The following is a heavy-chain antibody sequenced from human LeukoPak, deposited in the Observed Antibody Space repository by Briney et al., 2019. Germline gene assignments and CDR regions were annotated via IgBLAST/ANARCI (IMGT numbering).Heavy chain of an antibody. CDR3: ARTSSGYYGSGSYYWNYYYYYMDV. D-gene: IGHD3-10*01. J-gene: IGHJ6*03. CDR2: TYYSGST. Sequence: SETLSLTCTVSGGPIRSGDYYWNWIRQPPGKGLEWIGYTYYSGSTYYNPSLKSRLTISVDTSKNQFSLKLSSVTAADTAVYYCARTSSGYYGSGSYYWNYYYYYMDVWGKGTTVTVSS. CDR1: GGPIRSGDYY. V-gene: IGHV4-30-4*02.